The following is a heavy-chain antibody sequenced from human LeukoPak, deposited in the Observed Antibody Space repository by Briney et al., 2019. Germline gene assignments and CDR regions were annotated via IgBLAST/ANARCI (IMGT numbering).Heavy chain of an antibody. J-gene: IGHJ4*02. CDR3: AREGYYYDSSGYTAPHY. Sequence: SVKVSCKASGGTFSSYAISWVRQAPGQGLEWMGGIIPIFGTANYAQKFQGRVTITADESTSTAYMELSSLRSEDTAVYYCAREGYYYDSSGYTAPHYWGQGTLVTVSS. CDR2: IIPIFGTA. D-gene: IGHD3-22*01. CDR1: GGTFSSYA. V-gene: IGHV1-69*13.